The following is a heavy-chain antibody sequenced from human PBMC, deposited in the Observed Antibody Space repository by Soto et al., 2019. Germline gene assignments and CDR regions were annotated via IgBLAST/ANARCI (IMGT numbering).Heavy chain of an antibody. Sequence: QVQLVQSGAEVKKPGSSVKVSYKASGGTFSSYAISWVRQAPGQGLEWMGGIIPIFGTANYAQKFQGRVTITAAESTSTAYMGLSSLGSEDTSVYYCARHVPAAGYYYGMDVWGQGTTVTVSS. CDR3: ARHVPAAGYYYGMDV. J-gene: IGHJ6*02. D-gene: IGHD2-2*01. CDR1: GGTFSSYA. V-gene: IGHV1-69*12. CDR2: IIPIFGTA.